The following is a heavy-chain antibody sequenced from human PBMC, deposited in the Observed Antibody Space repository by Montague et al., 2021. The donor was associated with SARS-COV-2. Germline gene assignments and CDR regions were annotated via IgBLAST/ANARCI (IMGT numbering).Heavy chain of an antibody. CDR1: GGSVNSGSYS. V-gene: IGHV4-39*01. Sequence: SETLSLTCTVSGGSVNSGSYSWDWIRQPPGKGLEWIGSINYSGSTSYNPSLKSRVTISIDTSKNHFSLRVNSVTAADSAVYFCARRPGASYYVFWSGGFDIWGQGTMVTVS. D-gene: IGHD3-3*01. CDR3: ARRPGASYYVFWSGGFDI. J-gene: IGHJ3*02. CDR2: INYSGST.